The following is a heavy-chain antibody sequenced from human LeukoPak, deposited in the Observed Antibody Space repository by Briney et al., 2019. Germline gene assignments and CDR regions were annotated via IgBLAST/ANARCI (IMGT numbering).Heavy chain of an antibody. CDR2: IYYSGHT. CDR3: ARHGNYYGILTGWSYWYFDL. V-gene: IGHV4-59*01. CDR1: GDSMSSYY. J-gene: IGHJ2*01. D-gene: IGHD3-9*01. Sequence: SETLSLTCTVSGDSMSSYYWSWIRQPPGKGLEWIGYIYYSGHTNYNPSLKSRVTISVDTSKNQFSLKMRSVTAADTAVYYCARHGNYYGILTGWSYWYFDLWGRGTLVTVSS.